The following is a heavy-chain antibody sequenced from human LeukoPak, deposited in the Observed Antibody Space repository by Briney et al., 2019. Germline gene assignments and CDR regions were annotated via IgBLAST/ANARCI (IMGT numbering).Heavy chain of an antibody. Sequence: PSETLSLTCTVSGGSISSSTYYWGWIRQPPGKGLEWIGTIYYSGTTYYNPSLKSRVTISIDTSTNQFSLKLNSVTAADTAVYYCASRGAAGPFSYYFDYWGQGTLVTVSS. V-gene: IGHV4-39*07. J-gene: IGHJ4*02. CDR3: ASRGAAGPFSYYFDY. CDR1: GGSISSSTYY. D-gene: IGHD6-13*01. CDR2: IYYSGTT.